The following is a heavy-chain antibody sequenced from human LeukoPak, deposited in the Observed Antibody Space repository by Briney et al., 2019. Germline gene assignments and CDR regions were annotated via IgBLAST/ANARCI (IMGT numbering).Heavy chain of an antibody. D-gene: IGHD3-3*01. CDR1: GFTFSSYA. J-gene: IGHJ4*02. Sequence: GGSLRLSCAASGFTFSSYAMSWVRQAPGKGLEWVSAISGSGGSTYYADSVKGRFTISRDNSKNTLYLQMNSLRAEDTAVYYCAKDGTRDDAQVFGVVIIPFDYWGQGTLVTVSS. CDR3: AKDGTRDDAQVFGVVIIPFDY. CDR2: ISGSGGST. V-gene: IGHV3-23*01.